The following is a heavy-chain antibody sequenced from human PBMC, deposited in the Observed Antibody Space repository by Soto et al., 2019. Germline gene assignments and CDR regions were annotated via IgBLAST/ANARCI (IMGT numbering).Heavy chain of an antibody. V-gene: IGHV2-5*02. CDR1: GFSLSTSGVG. CDR3: AHVYGGYDNFDY. CDR2: IYWDDDK. D-gene: IGHD5-12*01. Sequence: QITLKESGPTLVKPTQTLTLTCTFSGFSLSTSGVGVGWIRQPPGKALEWLALIYWDDDKRYSPSLKSRLTITKDTAKNQVVLTMTIMDTVDTATYYCAHVYGGYDNFDYWGQGTLVTVSS. J-gene: IGHJ4*02.